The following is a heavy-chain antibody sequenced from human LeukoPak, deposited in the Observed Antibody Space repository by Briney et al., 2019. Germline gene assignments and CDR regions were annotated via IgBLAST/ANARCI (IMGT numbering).Heavy chain of an antibody. CDR1: GFTFSSYG. CDR3: AKGSYSSSSGGTDY. Sequence: GGSLRLSCAASGFTFSSYGMHWVRQAPGKGLEWVAVIWYDGSNQFYADSVKGRFTISRENSQNTVYLHMNSLRGEDTAVYYCAKGSYSSSSGGTDYWGQGSLVTVSS. J-gene: IGHJ4*02. CDR2: IWYDGSNQ. D-gene: IGHD6-6*01. V-gene: IGHV3-33*06.